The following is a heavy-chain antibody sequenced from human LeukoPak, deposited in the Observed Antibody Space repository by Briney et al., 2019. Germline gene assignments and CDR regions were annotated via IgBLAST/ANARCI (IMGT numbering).Heavy chain of an antibody. D-gene: IGHD4-23*01. CDR1: GHTLTELF. V-gene: IGHV1-24*01. CDR3: ATYGGGLNWFDP. J-gene: IGHJ5*02. CDR2: FDPGDGET. Sequence: ASVKVSCKVSGHTLTELFIHWVRQAPGKGLEWMGGFDPGDGETIYAQRFQGRVTMTEDTSTDTAYMELSSLRSEDTAIYYCATYGGGLNWFDPWGHGTLVTVSS.